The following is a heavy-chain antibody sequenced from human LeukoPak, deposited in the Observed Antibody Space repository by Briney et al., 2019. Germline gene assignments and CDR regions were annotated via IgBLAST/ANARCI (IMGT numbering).Heavy chain of an antibody. CDR1: GYTLTELS. CDR2: FDPEDGET. V-gene: IGHV1-24*01. J-gene: IGHJ4*02. CDR3: ATSGGGDPSSFDY. Sequence: ASVKVSCKVSGYTLTELSMHRVRQAPGKGLEWMGGFDPEDGETIDAQKFQGRVTMTEDTSTDTAYMELSSLRSEDTAVYYCATSGGGDPSSFDYWGQGTLVTVSS. D-gene: IGHD2-21*01.